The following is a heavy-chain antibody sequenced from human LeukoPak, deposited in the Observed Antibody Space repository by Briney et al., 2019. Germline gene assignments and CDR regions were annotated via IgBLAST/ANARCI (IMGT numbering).Heavy chain of an antibody. D-gene: IGHD2-15*01. CDR1: GFTVSSNY. CDR3: ARERRYCSGDNCYSGLDY. V-gene: IGHV3-53*01. J-gene: IGHJ4*02. Sequence: GGSLRLSCAVSGFTVSSNYMSWVRQAPGKGLEWVSLIHSGGNTDYADSVKDRFSISRDYSKNTVNLQINSLRAEDTAVYYCARERRYCSGDNCYSGLDYWGQGTQVTVSS. CDR2: IHSGGNT.